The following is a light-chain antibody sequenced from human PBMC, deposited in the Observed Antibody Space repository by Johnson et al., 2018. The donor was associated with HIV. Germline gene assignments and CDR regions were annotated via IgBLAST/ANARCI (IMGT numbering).Light chain of an antibody. J-gene: IGLJ1*01. V-gene: IGLV1-51*01. CDR2: DNN. CDR3: GTWDSSLSAVV. CDR1: SSNIGNNY. Sequence: QSVLTQPPSVSAAPGQKVTISCSGSSSNIGNNYVSWYQQLPGTAPKLLIYDNNKRPSGIPDRFSGSKSGTSATLGITGLQTGDEAYYYCGTWDSSLSAVVFGTGTDVTVL.